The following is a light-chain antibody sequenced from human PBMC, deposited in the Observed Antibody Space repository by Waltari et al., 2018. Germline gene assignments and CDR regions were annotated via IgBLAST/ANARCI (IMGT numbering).Light chain of an antibody. CDR3: LSYTSSITFV. CDR2: EVT. CDR1: SNDVGNSQH. J-gene: IGLJ2*01. Sequence: QPALTQPAPAAGSPAPSRTISFTATSNDVGNSQHVCWYQQHPGKAPKLIISEVTERPSGVSDRFSGSKSGNTASLTISGLQAEDEADYYCLSYTSSITFVFGGGTKLSVL. V-gene: IGLV2-23*02.